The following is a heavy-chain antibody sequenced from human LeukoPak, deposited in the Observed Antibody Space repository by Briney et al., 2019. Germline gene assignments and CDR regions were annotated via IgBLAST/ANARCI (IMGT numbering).Heavy chain of an antibody. J-gene: IGHJ4*02. Sequence: GGSLRLSCVVSGIALSDYYMNWIRQAPGKGLEWISYISSSSSYTDYADSVKGRFTISRDNAKSALYLQMNRLRLEDTAVYYCAAGTAADFWGQGTLVTVSS. V-gene: IGHV3-11*03. CDR1: GIALSDYY. CDR3: AAGTAADF. D-gene: IGHD6-13*01. CDR2: ISSSSSYT.